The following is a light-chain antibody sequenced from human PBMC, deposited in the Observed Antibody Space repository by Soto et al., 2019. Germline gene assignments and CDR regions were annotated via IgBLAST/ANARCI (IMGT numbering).Light chain of an antibody. CDR3: QQYCLSQT. J-gene: IGKJ1*01. CDR2: GAS. Sequence: VSHSPAYLSLYKGERVTLSCRASQSVTTYLAWYQQKRGQAPRLLIYGASTRATGIPARFSGSGSGTDFTLTIRRLEPEDFALYYCQQYCLSQTFGQGTKVDIK. V-gene: IGKV3-20*01. CDR1: QSVTTY.